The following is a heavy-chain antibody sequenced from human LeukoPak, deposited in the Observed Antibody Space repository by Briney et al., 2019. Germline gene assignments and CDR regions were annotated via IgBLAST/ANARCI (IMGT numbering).Heavy chain of an antibody. V-gene: IGHV3-23*01. D-gene: IGHD5-18*01. Sequence: WGSLRLSCAASGFTFSSYAMSWVRQAPGKGLEWVSIISGSDYTTYYVDSVKGRFTISRDNSKNTLYLQMNSLRADDTAVYYCAKADSNGYGGVLRYFDYWGQGNLVTVSS. CDR1: GFTFSSYA. J-gene: IGHJ4*02. CDR3: AKADSNGYGGVLRYFDY. CDR2: ISGSDYTT.